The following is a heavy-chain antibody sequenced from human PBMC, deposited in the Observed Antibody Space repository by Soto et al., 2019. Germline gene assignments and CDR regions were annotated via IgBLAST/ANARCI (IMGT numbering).Heavy chain of an antibody. CDR1: GGSISSGGYY. V-gene: IGHV4-31*03. J-gene: IGHJ2*01. Sequence: PSETLSLTCTVSGGSISSGGYYWSWIRQHPGKGLEWIGYIYYSGSTYYNPSLKSRVTISVDTSKNQFSLKLSSVTAADTAVYYCARAAQGVYYGSGSYERWYFDLWGRGTLVTVSS. D-gene: IGHD3-10*01. CDR2: IYYSGST. CDR3: ARAAQGVYYGSGSYERWYFDL.